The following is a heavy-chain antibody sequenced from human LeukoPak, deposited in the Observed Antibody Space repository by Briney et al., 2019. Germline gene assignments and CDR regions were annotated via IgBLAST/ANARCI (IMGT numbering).Heavy chain of an antibody. CDR3: ARGKFYSNWFDP. J-gene: IGHJ5*02. Sequence: PSETLSLTCTVSGGSISSYYWSWIRQPPGKGLEWIGYIYYSGSTNYNPSLKSRVTISVDTSKNQFSLKLSSVTAADTAVYYCARGKFYSNWFDPWGQGTLVTVSS. D-gene: IGHD1-26*01. CDR1: GGSISSYY. CDR2: IYYSGST. V-gene: IGHV4-59*01.